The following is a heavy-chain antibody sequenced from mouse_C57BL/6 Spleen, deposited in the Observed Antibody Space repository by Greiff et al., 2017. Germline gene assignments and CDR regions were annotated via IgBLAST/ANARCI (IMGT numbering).Heavy chain of an antibody. CDR3: ARNDYGQGFAY. CDR2: IWTGGGT. V-gene: IGHV2-9-1*01. J-gene: IGHJ3*01. D-gene: IGHD2-4*01. CDR1: GFSFTSYA. Sequence: VQVVESGPGLVAPSQCLSITCTVSGFSFTSYAISWVRQPPGKGLEWLGVIWTGGGTNYNSAIKSRLSISKDNSKSQVFLKMNSLQTDDTARYYCARNDYGQGFAYWGQGTLVTVSA.